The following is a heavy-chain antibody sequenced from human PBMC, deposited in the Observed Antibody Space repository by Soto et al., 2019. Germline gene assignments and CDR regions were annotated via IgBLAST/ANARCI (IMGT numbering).Heavy chain of an antibody. J-gene: IGHJ4*02. CDR1: GFTFSSYS. CDR3: ARGAVPSFDY. V-gene: IGHV3-21*01. Sequence: GGSLRLSCAASGFTFSSYSMNWVRQAPGKGLEWVSSISSSSSYIYYADSVKGRFTISRDNAKNSLFLQMNSLRVEDTALYYCARGAVPSFDYWGLGTLVTVSS. D-gene: IGHD3-16*01. CDR2: ISSSSSYI.